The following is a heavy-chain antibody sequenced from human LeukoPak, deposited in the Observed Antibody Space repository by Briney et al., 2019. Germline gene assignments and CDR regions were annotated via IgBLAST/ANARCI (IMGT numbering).Heavy chain of an antibody. J-gene: IGHJ4*02. CDR3: ARDKYYYDSSGYYRGHGY. V-gene: IGHV3-21*01. Sequence: GGSLRLSCAASGFTFSSYSMNWVRQAPGKGLEWVSSISSSSSYIYYADSVKGRFTISRDNAKNSLYLQMNSLRAEDTAVYYCARDKYYYDSSGYYRGHGYWGQGTLVTVSS. CDR2: ISSSSSYI. D-gene: IGHD3-22*01. CDR1: GFTFSSYS.